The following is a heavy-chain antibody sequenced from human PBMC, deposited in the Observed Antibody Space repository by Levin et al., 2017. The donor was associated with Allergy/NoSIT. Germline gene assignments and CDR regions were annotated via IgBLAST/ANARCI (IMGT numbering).Heavy chain of an antibody. CDR2: IYYSGST. CDR3: AGGCSGGSCYGDAFDI. Sequence: GLVWFGYIYYSGSTNYNPSLKSRVTISVDTSKNQLSLKLSSVTAADAAVDYCAGGCSGGSCYGDAFDIWGQGTMVTVSS. V-gene: IGHV4-59*01. J-gene: IGHJ3*02. D-gene: IGHD2-15*01.